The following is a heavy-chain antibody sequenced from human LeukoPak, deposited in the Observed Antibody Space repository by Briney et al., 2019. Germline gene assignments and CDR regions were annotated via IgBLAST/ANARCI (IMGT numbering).Heavy chain of an antibody. CDR3: ARVPRSYYYYYYMDV. CDR2: INHSGST. J-gene: IGHJ6*03. CDR1: GGSFSGYY. Sequence: PSETLSLTCALYGGSFSGYYWSWIRQPPGKGLEWIGEINHSGSTNYNPSLKSRVTISVDTSKNQFSLKLSSVTAADTAVYYCARVPRSYYYYYYMDVWGKGTTVTVSS. V-gene: IGHV4-34*01.